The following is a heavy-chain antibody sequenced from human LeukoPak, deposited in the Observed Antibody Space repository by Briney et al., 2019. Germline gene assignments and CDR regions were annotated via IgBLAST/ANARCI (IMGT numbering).Heavy chain of an antibody. D-gene: IGHD3-3*01. CDR3: ARDSGVALTNWFDP. CDR1: GFTFDDYG. Sequence: GGSLRLSCAASGFTFDDYGMSWVRQAPGKGLEWVSGINWNGGSTGYADSVKGRFTISRDNAKNSLYLQMNSLRAEDTALYYCARDSGVALTNWFDPWGQGTLVTVSS. CDR2: INWNGGST. J-gene: IGHJ5*02. V-gene: IGHV3-20*04.